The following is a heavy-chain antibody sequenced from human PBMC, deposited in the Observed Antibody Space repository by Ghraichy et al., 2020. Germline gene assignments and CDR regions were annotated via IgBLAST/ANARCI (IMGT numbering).Heavy chain of an antibody. CDR2: ISCSGGST. CDR1: GFTFSSYA. V-gene: IGHV3-23*01. J-gene: IGHJ4*02. Sequence: GGSLRLSCAASGFTFSSYAMSWVRQAPGKGLEWVSAISCSGGSTYYADSVKGRLTISRDNSKNTLYLQMNSLRAEDTAVYYCAKATRGYSYDFDYWGQGTLVTVSS. D-gene: IGHD5-18*01. CDR3: AKATRGYSYDFDY.